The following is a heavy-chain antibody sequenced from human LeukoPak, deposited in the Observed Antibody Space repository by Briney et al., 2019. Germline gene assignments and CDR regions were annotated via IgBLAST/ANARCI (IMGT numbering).Heavy chain of an antibody. CDR1: GFTFDDYG. D-gene: IGHD3-16*01. V-gene: IGHV3-20*04. CDR3: AREITSQIGSSWYDP. Sequence: GGSLRLSCAASGFTFDDYGMSWVRQAPGKGLEWVSGINWNGGSTGYADSVKGRFTISRDNAKNSLYLQMNSLRAEDTAVYYCAREITSQIGSSWYDPWGQGTLVTVSS. CDR2: INWNGGST. J-gene: IGHJ5*02.